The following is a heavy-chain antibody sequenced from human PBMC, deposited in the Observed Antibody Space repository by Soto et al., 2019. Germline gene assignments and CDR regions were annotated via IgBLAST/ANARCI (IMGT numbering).Heavy chain of an antibody. J-gene: IGHJ4*02. D-gene: IGHD3-16*02. CDR2: INPGNGNT. Sequence: QVQLVQSGGEEKKPGASVRLSCEASGYTFIAYAIHWLRQAPGQSLEWMAWINPGNGNTKYSLKFLGRVSITRDTSASTAYLELGSLRSEDTAVYYCARSAISPYGGLIGPFDYWGQGNLVTVSS. CDR3: ARSAISPYGGLIGPFDY. V-gene: IGHV1-3*05. CDR1: GYTFIAYA.